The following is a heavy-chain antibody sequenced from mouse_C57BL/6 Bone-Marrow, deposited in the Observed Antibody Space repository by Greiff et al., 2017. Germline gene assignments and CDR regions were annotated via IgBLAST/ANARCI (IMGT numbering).Heavy chain of an antibody. D-gene: IGHD1-3*01. J-gene: IGHJ3*01. V-gene: IGHV5-17*01. CDR2: ISSGSSTI. Sequence: DVKLVESGGGLVKPGGSLKLSCAASGFTFSDYGMHWVRQAPEKGLEWVAYISSGSSTIYYADTVKGRFTISRDNAKNTLFLQMTSLRSEDTAMYYCARGRGSGKALAYWGQGTLVTVSA. CDR3: ARGRGSGKALAY. CDR1: GFTFSDYG.